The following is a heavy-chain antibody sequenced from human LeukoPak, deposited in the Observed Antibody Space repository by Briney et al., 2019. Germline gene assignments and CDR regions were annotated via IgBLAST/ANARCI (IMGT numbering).Heavy chain of an antibody. Sequence: SETLSLTCTVSGGSISSYYWSWIRQPPGKGLEWIGYIYYSGSTNYNPSLKSRVTISVDTSKNQFSLKLSSVTAADTAVYYCARRGGDSYGFYGMDVWGQGTTVTVSS. CDR2: IYYSGST. CDR3: ARRGGDSYGFYGMDV. J-gene: IGHJ6*02. V-gene: IGHV4-59*01. CDR1: GGSISSYY. D-gene: IGHD5-18*01.